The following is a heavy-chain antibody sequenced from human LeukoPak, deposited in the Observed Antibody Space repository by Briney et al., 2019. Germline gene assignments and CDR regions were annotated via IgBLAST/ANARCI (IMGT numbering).Heavy chain of an antibody. V-gene: IGHV1-2*02. CDR1: GYTFTGYY. Sequence: ASVKVSCKASGYTFTGYYMHWVRQAPGQGLEWMGWINPNSGGTNYAQKFQGRVTMTRDTSISTAYMELSSLRSEDTAVYYCASERDGYNEKYSLFDYWGQGTLVTVSS. J-gene: IGHJ4*02. CDR3: ASERDGYNEKYSLFDY. CDR2: INPNSGGT. D-gene: IGHD5-24*01.